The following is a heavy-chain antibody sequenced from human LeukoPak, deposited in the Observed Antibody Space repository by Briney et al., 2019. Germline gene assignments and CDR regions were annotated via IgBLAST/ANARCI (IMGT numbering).Heavy chain of an antibody. CDR1: GFTFSSYA. CDR2: ISGSGGNT. Sequence: PGGSLRLSCAASGFTFSSYAMSWVRQAPGKGLEWVSGISGSGGNTYYEDSVKGRFTISRDNSKNTLYLQMNSLRAEDTAVYYCAPPPRSIFDYWGQGTLVTVSS. CDR3: APPPRSIFDY. J-gene: IGHJ4*02. V-gene: IGHV3-23*01.